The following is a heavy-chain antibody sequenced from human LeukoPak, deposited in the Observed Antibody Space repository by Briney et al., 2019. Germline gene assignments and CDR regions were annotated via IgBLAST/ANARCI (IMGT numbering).Heavy chain of an antibody. CDR2: IKQDGSEK. J-gene: IGHJ3*01. V-gene: IGHV3-7*04. D-gene: IGHD3-10*01. CDR1: GFTFRTYW. Sequence: GGSLRVSCAASGFTFRTYWMSWLRQAPGKGLEWVANIKQDGSEKYYVDSVKGRFTISRDNTKNSLSLQMNSLRVEDTAVYYCARGGFFTDPYAFDVWGQGTMVTVSS. CDR3: ARGGFFTDPYAFDV.